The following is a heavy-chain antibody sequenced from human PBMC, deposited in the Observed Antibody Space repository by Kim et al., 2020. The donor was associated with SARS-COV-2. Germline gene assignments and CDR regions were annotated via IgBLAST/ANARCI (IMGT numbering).Heavy chain of an antibody. Sequence: YADSVKGRFTISRDNSKNTLYLQMNSLRAEDTAVYYCARRQTAVAGYFDYWGQGTLVTVSS. V-gene: IGHV3-23*01. CDR3: ARRQTAVAGYFDY. J-gene: IGHJ4*02. D-gene: IGHD6-19*01.